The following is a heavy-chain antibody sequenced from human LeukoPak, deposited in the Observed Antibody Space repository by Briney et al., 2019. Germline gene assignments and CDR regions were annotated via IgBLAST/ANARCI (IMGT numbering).Heavy chain of an antibody. CDR3: AKVEEGATRGVFDY. CDR1: GFTFSSYA. J-gene: IGHJ4*02. V-gene: IGHV3-23*01. Sequence: PGGSLRLSCAASGFTFSSYAMSWVRQVPGKGLEWVSVISGSGDNTYYADSVKGRFTVSRDNSKNMLYLQMNSLRAEDTAVYYCAKVEEGATRGVFDYWGQGTLVTVSS. D-gene: IGHD1-26*01. CDR2: ISGSGDNT.